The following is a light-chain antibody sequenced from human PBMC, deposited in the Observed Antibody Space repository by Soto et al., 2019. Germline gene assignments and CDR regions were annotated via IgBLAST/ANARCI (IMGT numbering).Light chain of an antibody. V-gene: IGKV3-15*01. CDR2: GAS. CDR3: QQYNNWLRT. Sequence: EIVMSQSPATLSVSKWERATLSCTASQRVSSNLAWYQQKPGQAPRLLIYGASTRATGIPARFSGSGSGTEFTLTISSLQSEDFAVYYCQQYNNWLRTFGQGT. J-gene: IGKJ1*01. CDR1: QRVSSN.